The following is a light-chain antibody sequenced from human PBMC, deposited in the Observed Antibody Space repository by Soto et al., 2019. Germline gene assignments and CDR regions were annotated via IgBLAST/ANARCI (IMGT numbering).Light chain of an antibody. CDR2: EVT. V-gene: IGLV2-14*01. J-gene: IGLJ1*01. Sequence: QSVLTQPASVSGSPGQSITISCTGTSSDVGAYNFVSWYQLHPGEAPKLIIYEVTNRPSGVSERFSGSKSGNTASLTISGLQSGDETDYYCSSYTSLSTVVFGTGTKVTVL. CDR1: SSDVGAYNF. CDR3: SSYTSLSTVV.